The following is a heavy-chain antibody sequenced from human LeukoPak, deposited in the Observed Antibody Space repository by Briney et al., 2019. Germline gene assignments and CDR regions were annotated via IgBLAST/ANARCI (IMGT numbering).Heavy chain of an antibody. D-gene: IGHD5-12*01. V-gene: IGHV5-51*01. CDR3: ERLDHSGYDSETNFDY. CDR1: GYSFTSYW. Sequence: GESLKISCKGSGYSFTSYWIGWVRQMPGKGLEWMGIIYPGDSDTRYSPSFQGQVTISADKSISTAYLQWSSLKASDTAMYYCERLDHSGYDSETNFDYWGQGTLVTVSS. CDR2: IYPGDSDT. J-gene: IGHJ4*02.